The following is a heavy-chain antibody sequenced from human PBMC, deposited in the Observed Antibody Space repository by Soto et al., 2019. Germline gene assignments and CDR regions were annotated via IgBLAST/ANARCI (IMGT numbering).Heavy chain of an antibody. J-gene: IGHJ6*02. V-gene: IGHV4-39*01. Sequence: SETLSLTCSVSCGSIGSSSYYWGWIRQPPGKGLEWIGYIYYSGRPYYNPSLKSRVTISVDTSKNQFSLKLSSVTAADTAVYYCAVPAASVAGASGSYYYYGMDVWGQGTTVT. CDR2: IYYSGRP. CDR1: CGSIGSSSYY. CDR3: AVPAASVAGASGSYYYYGMDV. D-gene: IGHD6-19*01.